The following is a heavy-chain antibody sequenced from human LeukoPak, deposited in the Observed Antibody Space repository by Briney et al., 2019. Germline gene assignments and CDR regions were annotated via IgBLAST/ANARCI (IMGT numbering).Heavy chain of an antibody. Sequence: GGSLRLSCAASGFIFSAYAMSWVRQAPGKGLEWVSVISGSGDSIYYADSVKGRFTISRDNSKNTLYVQMNSLRPEDTAVYYCARDDRHSGYGLPRDWFDPWGQGTLVTVSS. CDR3: ARDDRHSGYGLPRDWFDP. V-gene: IGHV3-23*01. J-gene: IGHJ5*02. CDR1: GFIFSAYA. D-gene: IGHD5-12*01. CDR2: ISGSGDSI.